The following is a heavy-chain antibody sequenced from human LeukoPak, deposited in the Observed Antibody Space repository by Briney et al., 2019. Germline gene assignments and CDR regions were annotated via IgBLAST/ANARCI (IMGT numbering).Heavy chain of an antibody. CDR2: ISSNGGST. D-gene: IGHD2-21*02. V-gene: IGHV3-64*01. CDR1: GFTFSYYA. Sequence: GGSLRLSCAASGFTFSYYAMHWVRQAPGKGLEYVSAISSNGGSTYYANSVKGRFTISRDNSKNTLYLQMGSLRAEDMAVYYCARAKGRLLSAFDIWGHGTMVTVSS. J-gene: IGHJ3*02. CDR3: ARAKGRLLSAFDI.